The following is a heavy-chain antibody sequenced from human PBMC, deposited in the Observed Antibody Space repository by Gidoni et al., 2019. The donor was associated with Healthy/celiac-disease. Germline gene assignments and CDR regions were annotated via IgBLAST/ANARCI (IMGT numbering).Heavy chain of an antibody. CDR2: IIPIFGTA. V-gene: IGHV1-69*01. CDR1: GGTFSSYA. Sequence: QVQLVQSGAEVKKPGSSVKVSCKASGGTFSSYAISWVRQAPGKRLEWMGGIIPIFGTANYAQKFQGRVTIPADESTSTAYMELSSLRSEDTAVYYCARGGGQDIVVVPAAYYMDVWGKGTTVTVSS. CDR3: ARGGGQDIVVVPAAYYMDV. D-gene: IGHD2-2*01. J-gene: IGHJ6*03.